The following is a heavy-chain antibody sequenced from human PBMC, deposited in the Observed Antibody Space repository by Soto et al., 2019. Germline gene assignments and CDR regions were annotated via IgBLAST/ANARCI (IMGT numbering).Heavy chain of an antibody. CDR3: ARHSVLLWFGEPMGPFDY. D-gene: IGHD3-10*01. V-gene: IGHV4-39*01. Sequence: SETLSLTCTVSGGSISSSSYYWGWIRQPPGKGLEWIGCIYYSGSTYYNPSLKSRVTISVDTSKNQFSLKLSSVTAADTAVYYCARHSVLLWFGEPMGPFDYWGQGTLVTVSS. J-gene: IGHJ4*02. CDR1: GGSISSSSYY. CDR2: IYYSGST.